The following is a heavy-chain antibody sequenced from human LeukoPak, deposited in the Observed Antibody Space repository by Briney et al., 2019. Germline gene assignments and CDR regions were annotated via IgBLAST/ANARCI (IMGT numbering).Heavy chain of an antibody. Sequence: GGSLRLSCAASGFTFSSYGMHWVRQAPGKGLEWVAVIWYDGSNKYYADSVKGRFTISRDNSKNTLYLQMNSLRAEDTAVCYCARGDYYGSRGDYWGQGTLVTASS. CDR2: IWYDGSNK. J-gene: IGHJ4*02. CDR1: GFTFSSYG. CDR3: ARGDYYGSRGDY. D-gene: IGHD3-10*01. V-gene: IGHV3-33*01.